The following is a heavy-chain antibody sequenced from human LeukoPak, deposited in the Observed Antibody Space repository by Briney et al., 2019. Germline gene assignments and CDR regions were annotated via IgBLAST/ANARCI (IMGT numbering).Heavy chain of an antibody. Sequence: GGSLKLSCAASGFTFSGSAMHWVRQASGKGLEWVGRIRSKANSYATAYAASVKGRFTITRDDSKNTAYLQMNSLKTEDTPVYYYTRQGQWLEGSRPTDYWGQGTLVSVSS. CDR2: IRSKANSYAT. CDR1: GFTFSGSA. V-gene: IGHV3-73*01. CDR3: TRQGQWLEGSRPTDY. D-gene: IGHD6-19*01. J-gene: IGHJ4*02.